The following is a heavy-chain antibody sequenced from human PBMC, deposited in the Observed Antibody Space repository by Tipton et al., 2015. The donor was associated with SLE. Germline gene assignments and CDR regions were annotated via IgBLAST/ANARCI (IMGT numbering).Heavy chain of an antibody. D-gene: IGHD3-3*01. CDR3: AQRGGYDFWSGYYHAFDI. V-gene: IGHV4-30-4*01. CDR2: IYYSGST. CDR1: GGSISSGDYY. Sequence: LRLSCTVSGGSISSGDYYWSWIRQPPGKGLEWIGYIYYSGSTYYNPSLKSRVTISVDTSKNQFSLKLSSVTAADTAVYYCAQRGGYDFWSGYYHAFDIWGQGTMVTVSS. J-gene: IGHJ3*02.